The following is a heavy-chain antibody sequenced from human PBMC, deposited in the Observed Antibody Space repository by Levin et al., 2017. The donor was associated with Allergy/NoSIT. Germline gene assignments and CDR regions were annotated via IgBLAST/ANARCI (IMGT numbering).Heavy chain of an antibody. D-gene: IGHD6-19*01. J-gene: IGHJ4*02. CDR3: ATIAVAGFDY. V-gene: IGHV3-53*01. Sequence: GESLKISCAASGFTVSSNYMSWVRQAPGKGLEWVSVIYSGGSTYYADSVKGRFTISRDNSKNTLYLQMNSLRAEDTAVYYCATIAVAGFDYWGQGTLVTVSS. CDR2: IYSGGST. CDR1: GFTVSSNY.